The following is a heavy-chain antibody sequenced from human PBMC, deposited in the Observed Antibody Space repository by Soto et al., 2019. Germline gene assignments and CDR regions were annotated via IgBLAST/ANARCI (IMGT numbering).Heavy chain of an antibody. J-gene: IGHJ4*02. CDR1: GFTFSSYG. D-gene: IGHD6-19*01. CDR2: ISGGGGGT. CDR3: AKDKHNSGWYSFEY. Sequence: PGGSLGLSCAASGFTFSSYGMSWVRQAPGKGLEWVSVISGGGGGTNYADSVKGRFTISRDNSKNTLYLQMNSLRAEDTAVYYCAKDKHNSGWYSFEYWGQGPLVPVSS. V-gene: IGHV3-23*01.